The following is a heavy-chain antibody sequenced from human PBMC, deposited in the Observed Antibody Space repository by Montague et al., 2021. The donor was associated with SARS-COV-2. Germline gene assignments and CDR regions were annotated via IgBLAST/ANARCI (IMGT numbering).Heavy chain of an antibody. J-gene: IGHJ4*02. CDR2: IYPEDSDT. D-gene: IGHD2-2*01. V-gene: IGHV5-51*01. CDR3: ARQVHIYCSSTCCPFDY. CDR1: GCSFTSYW. Sequence: QSGAEAKKPGESLKISCEGSGCSFTSYWIAWVRQMPGKGLEWMGIIYPEDSDTRYSPSFQGHVTISADKSMNTAFLQWSSLRASDTAIHYCARQVHIYCSSTCCPFDYWGQGTLVTVSS.